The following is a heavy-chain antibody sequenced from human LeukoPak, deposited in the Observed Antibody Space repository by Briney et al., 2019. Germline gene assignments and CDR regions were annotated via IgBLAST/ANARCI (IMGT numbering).Heavy chain of an antibody. CDR2: INPNSGGT. V-gene: IGHV1-2*02. CDR3: ARGWFDYTHQRLYYFDY. J-gene: IGHJ4*02. CDR1: GYTFTGYY. D-gene: IGHD3-10*01. Sequence: ASVKVSCKASGYTFTGYYMHWVRQAPGQGLEWMEWINPNSGGTNYAQKFQGRVTMTRDTSISTAYMELSRLRSDDTAVYYCARGWFDYTHQRLYYFDYWGQGTLVTVSS.